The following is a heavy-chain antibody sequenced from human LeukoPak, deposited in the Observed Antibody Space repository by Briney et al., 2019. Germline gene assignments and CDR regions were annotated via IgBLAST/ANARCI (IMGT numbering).Heavy chain of an antibody. CDR3: AKRGVVIRVILVGFHKEAYYFDS. J-gene: IGHJ4*02. CDR2: ISGSGGNT. Sequence: GGSLRLSGAGSGITLSNYGMSWVRQAPGKGLEGVSGISGSGGNTDYADSVKGRFTISRDNSKDTLYLQMNSLRAADTAVYFCAKRGVVIRVILVGFHKEAYYFDSWGQGALVTVSS. CDR1: GITLSNYG. D-gene: IGHD3-22*01. V-gene: IGHV3-23*01.